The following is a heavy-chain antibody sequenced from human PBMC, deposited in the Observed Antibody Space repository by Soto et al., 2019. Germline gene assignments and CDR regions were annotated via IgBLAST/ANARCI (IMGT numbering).Heavy chain of an antibody. D-gene: IGHD3-22*01. CDR2: IDPSDSYT. CDR1: GYSFTSYW. J-gene: IGHJ3*02. CDR3: ARSLPIPYYYDSSGPRAFDI. Sequence: PGESLKISCKGSGYSFTSYWISWVRQMPGKGLEWMGRIDPSDSYTNYSPSFQGHVTISADKSISTAYLQWSSLKASDTAMYYCARSLPIPYYYDSSGPRAFDIWGQGTMVTVSS. V-gene: IGHV5-10-1*01.